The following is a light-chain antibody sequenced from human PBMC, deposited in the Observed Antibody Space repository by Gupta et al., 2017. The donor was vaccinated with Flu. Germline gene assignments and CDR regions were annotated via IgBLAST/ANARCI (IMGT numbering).Light chain of an antibody. Sequence: SYELTQPPSVSVSPGQTARITCSGDALAKQDAYWYQQKPGQAPVLVIYKGNKRTSGIPDRFSGASSGTTATLTITGVQAEDEADHYCQSSDIIGTWVFGGGTKLTVL. J-gene: IGLJ3*02. CDR1: ALAKQD. CDR2: KGN. V-gene: IGLV3-25*02. CDR3: QSSDIIGTWV.